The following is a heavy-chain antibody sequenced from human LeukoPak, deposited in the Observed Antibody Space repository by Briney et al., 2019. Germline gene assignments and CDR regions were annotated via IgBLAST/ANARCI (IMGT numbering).Heavy chain of an antibody. CDR3: ARGGSTSCCPRTTREYYYYGMDV. J-gene: IGHJ6*04. CDR1: GGTFSSYP. V-gene: IGHV1-69*13. Sequence: GASVKVSCKASGGTFSSYPISWVRQAPGQGLEWMGGIIPIFDTANYAQKFQGRVTITADESTSTAYMELSSLRSEDTAVYYCARGGSTSCCPRTTREYYYYGMDVWGKGTTVTVSS. CDR2: IIPIFDTA. D-gene: IGHD2-2*01.